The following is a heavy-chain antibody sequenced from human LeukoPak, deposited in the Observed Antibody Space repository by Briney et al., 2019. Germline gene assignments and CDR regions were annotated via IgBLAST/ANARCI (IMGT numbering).Heavy chain of an antibody. D-gene: IGHD3-22*01. CDR3: ARDAEDYDSSGYDGSRNWFDP. CDR1: SGSISTSNYY. V-gene: IGHV4-39*07. Sequence: SETLSLTCTVSSGSISTSNYYWGWVRQPPGKALEWIGNIFYSGSTYYSPSLKSRVTISVDTSKNQFSLKLSSVTAADTAVYYCARDAEDYDSSGYDGSRNWFDPWGQGTLVTVSS. J-gene: IGHJ5*02. CDR2: IFYSGST.